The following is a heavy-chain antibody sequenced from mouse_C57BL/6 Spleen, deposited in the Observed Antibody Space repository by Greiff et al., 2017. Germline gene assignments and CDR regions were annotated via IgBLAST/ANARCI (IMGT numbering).Heavy chain of an antibody. D-gene: IGHD2-5*01. CDR3: TAAYYSNYDGFAY. CDR2: IRLKSDNYAT. J-gene: IGHJ3*01. Sequence: EVQLVESGGGLVQPGGSMKLSCVASGFTFSNYWMNWVRQSPEKGLEWVAQIRLKSDNYATHYAESVKGRFTISRDDSKSSVYLQMNNLRAEDTGIYYCTAAYYSNYDGFAYWGQGTLVTVSA. V-gene: IGHV6-3*01. CDR1: GFTFSNYW.